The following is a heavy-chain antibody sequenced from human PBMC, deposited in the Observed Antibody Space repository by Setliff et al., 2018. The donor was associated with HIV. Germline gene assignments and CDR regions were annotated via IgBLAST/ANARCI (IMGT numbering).Heavy chain of an antibody. V-gene: IGHV5-51*01. D-gene: IGHD3-22*01. CDR2: IFPADSDT. CDR3: ARHRVDTSMLVVKDPGAFDL. CDR1: GYSFGDYW. Sequence: PGESLKISCRGFGYSFGDYWIGWVRQNPGKGLEWMGIIFPADSDTRVNPSFQGQVTISADKSTYAAFLQWTSLKASDTGIYYCARHRVDTSMLVVKDPGAFDLWGQGTLVNVSA. J-gene: IGHJ3*01.